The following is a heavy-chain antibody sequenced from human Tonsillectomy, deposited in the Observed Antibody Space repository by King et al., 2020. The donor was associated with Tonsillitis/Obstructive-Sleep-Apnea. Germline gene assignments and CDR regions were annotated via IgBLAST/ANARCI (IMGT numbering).Heavy chain of an antibody. Sequence: VQLVESGAEVKKPGESLRISCKGSGYSFTSYWINWVRQMPGKGLEWMGKIDPSDSSTNYSPSFEGHITISTDKSISTAYLQWSSLRASDTAMYFCARPVDGGCYLGDMDGWGQGATVIV. D-gene: IGHD2-2*01. CDR1: GYSFTSYW. J-gene: IGHJ6*02. CDR3: ARPVDGGCYLGDMDG. CDR2: IDPSDSST. V-gene: IGHV5-10-1*03.